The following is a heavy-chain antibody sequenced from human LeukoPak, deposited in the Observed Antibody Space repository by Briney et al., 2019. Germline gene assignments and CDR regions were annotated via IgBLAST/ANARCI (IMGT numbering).Heavy chain of an antibody. D-gene: IGHD4-17*01. CDR3: ATLHGTMTSVTN. V-gene: IGHV4-39*07. CDR1: GGSISSSSYY. CDR2: IYYSGST. Sequence: SETLSLTCTVSGGSISSSSYYWGWIRQPPGTGLEWIGSIYYSGSTYYNPSLKSRVTISMDTSKNQFSLKLNSVTAADTAVYYCATLHGTMTSVTNWGQGTLVTVSS. J-gene: IGHJ4*02.